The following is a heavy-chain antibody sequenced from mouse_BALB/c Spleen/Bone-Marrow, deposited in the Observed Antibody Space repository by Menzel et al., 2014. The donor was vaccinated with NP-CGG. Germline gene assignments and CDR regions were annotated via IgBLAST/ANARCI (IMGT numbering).Heavy chain of an antibody. D-gene: IGHD2-4*01. J-gene: IGHJ2*01. V-gene: IGHV3-2*02. CDR2: ISYSGST. CDR3: ARYDYDVGYFDY. CDR1: GYSITRDYS. Sequence: EVKLQESGPGLVKPSQSLSLTCTVTGYSITRDYSWNWIRQFPGNKLEWMGYISYSGSTSYNPSLKSRISITRDTSKNQFFLQLNSVTTEDTATYYCARYDYDVGYFDYWGQGTTLTVSS.